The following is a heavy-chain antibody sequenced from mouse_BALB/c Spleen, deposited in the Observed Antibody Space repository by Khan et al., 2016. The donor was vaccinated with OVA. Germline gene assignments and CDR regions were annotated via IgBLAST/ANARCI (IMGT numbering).Heavy chain of an antibody. J-gene: IGHJ3*01. CDR3: GGSYYYGSSTWFAF. CDR1: GYTFTSYW. CDR2: IDPSDSYT. V-gene: IGHV1-69*02. Sequence: QVQLQQSGAELVKPGASVKLSCKASGYTFTSYWMHWVKQRPGQGLEWIGEIDPSDSYTNYNQKFKSKATLTVDKSSSTAYMQLSSLTSEDSAVXSCGGSYYYGSSTWFAFWGQGTLVTVSA. D-gene: IGHD1-1*01.